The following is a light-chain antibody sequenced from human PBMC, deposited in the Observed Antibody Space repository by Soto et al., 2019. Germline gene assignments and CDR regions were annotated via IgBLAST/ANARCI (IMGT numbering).Light chain of an antibody. J-gene: IGKJ2*01. CDR3: XXSXXRVWX. CDR2: AAS. CDR1: XXXXXX. Sequence: DIQMTQSPSSLSASVGDRVTITCRAXXXXXXXLNWYQQKPGKAPKLLIYAASSLQSGVPSRFSGSGSGTXXTLTXSXLXPXXXXXXXXXXSXXRVWXXGQGTKLEIK. V-gene: IGKV1-39*01.